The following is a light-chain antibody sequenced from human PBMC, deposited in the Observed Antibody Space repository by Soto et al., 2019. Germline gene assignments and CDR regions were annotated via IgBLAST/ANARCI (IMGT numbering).Light chain of an antibody. CDR2: SAY. V-gene: IGKV3-20*01. CDR1: QTVSSSS. Sequence: EIVLTQSPGTLSLSPGERATLSCRASQTVSSSSLAWYQQKPGQAPRLLIYSAYYRAGGVPDRFSGSGSGTDFTLTITRLEPEDFAVYYCQHYGTSLTFGGGTNVEIK. CDR3: QHYGTSLT. J-gene: IGKJ4*01.